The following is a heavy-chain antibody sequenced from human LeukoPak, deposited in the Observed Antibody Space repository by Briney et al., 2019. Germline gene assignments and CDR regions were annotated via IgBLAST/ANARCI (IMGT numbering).Heavy chain of an antibody. CDR3: ARSRDGYNQAFDY. Sequence: GGSLRLSCAASGFTFSSYSMNWVRQAPGKGLEWVSSISSSSSYIYYADSVKGRFTISRDNAKNSLYLQMNSLRAEDTAVYYCARSRDGYNQAFDYWGQGTLVTVSS. D-gene: IGHD5-24*01. V-gene: IGHV3-21*01. J-gene: IGHJ4*02. CDR2: ISSSSSYI. CDR1: GFTFSSYS.